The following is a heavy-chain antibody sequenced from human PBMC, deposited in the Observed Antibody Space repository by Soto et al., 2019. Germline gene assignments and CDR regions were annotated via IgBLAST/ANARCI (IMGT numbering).Heavy chain of an antibody. CDR1: GGSFSGYY. CDR2: INHSGST. D-gene: IGHD3-22*01. J-gene: IGHJ4*02. Sequence: SETPSLTCAVYGGSFSGYYWICIRQPPGKGLEWIGEINHSGSTNYNPSLKSRVTISVDTSKNQFSLKLSSVTAADTAVYYCASTNYYDSSGYSPLGYWGQGTLVTVSS. CDR3: ASTNYYDSSGYSPLGY. V-gene: IGHV4-34*01.